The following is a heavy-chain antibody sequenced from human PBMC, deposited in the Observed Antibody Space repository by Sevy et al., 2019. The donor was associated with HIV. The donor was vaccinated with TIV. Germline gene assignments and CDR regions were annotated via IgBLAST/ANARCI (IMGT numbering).Heavy chain of an antibody. CDR3: ARDRRTLNYYASSGYNYYFDY. CDR1: GFTFSNYN. CDR2: ITSSSDYI. D-gene: IGHD3-22*01. Sequence: GGSLRLSCAASGFTFSNYNMNWVRQAPGKGLEWVSSITSSSDYIYDAGSVKGRFTLSRENAKNSLYLQMNSLRAEDTAVYYCARDRRTLNYYASSGYNYYFDYWGQGTLVTVSS. V-gene: IGHV3-21*01. J-gene: IGHJ4*02.